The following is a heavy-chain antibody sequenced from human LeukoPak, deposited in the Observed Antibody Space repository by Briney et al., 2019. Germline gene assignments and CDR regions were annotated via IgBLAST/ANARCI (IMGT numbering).Heavy chain of an antibody. V-gene: IGHV3-74*01. CDR2: INTDRTVT. CDR3: ATEQWLAPPPDS. Sequence: AGSLRLSCAASGFTFSKYWMLWVRQAPGKGLESVSRINTDRTVTTYADSVKGRFTVSRDNADNTMFLQMNSVRDEDTAVYYCATEQWLAPPPDSWGQGTPVTVSS. J-gene: IGHJ4*03. CDR1: GFTFSKYW. D-gene: IGHD6-19*01.